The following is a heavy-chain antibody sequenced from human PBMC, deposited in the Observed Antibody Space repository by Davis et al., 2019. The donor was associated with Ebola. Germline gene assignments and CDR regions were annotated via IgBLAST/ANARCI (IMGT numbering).Heavy chain of an antibody. V-gene: IGHV1-18*04. D-gene: IGHD3-9*01. CDR1: VYTFPSYG. CDR2: ISGFNTNT. CDR3: ARAPNYDVLTGTSSYYFDC. J-gene: IGHJ4*02. Sequence: ASVNVSRLSSVYTFPSYGLVWVRQAPGLGLEWMGWISGFNTNTNFAQKFQGRVTVSTDTSTNTAYMDLRSLTSDYTAIYYCARAPNYDVLTGTSSYYFDCWGQGTLVTVSS.